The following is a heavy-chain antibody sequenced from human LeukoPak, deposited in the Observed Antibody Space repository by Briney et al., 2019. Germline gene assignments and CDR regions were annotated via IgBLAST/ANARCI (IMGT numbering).Heavy chain of an antibody. CDR2: ISTSSRYI. CDR1: GFTLSTFD. D-gene: IGHD2-2*01. CDR3: ARADCSGSTCYLRRSWFDP. V-gene: IGHV3-21*01. Sequence: GGSLRLSCAASGFTLSTFDMNWVSQAPGKGLEWVSSISTSSRYIYYRDSVKGRFTISRDDAKNSLYLQMNSLRVEDTAVYYCARADCSGSTCYLRRSWFDPWGQGTLVTVSS. J-gene: IGHJ5*02.